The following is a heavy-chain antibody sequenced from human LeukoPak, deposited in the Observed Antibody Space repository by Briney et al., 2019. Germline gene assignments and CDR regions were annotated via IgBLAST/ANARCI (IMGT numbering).Heavy chain of an antibody. V-gene: IGHV3-21*01. CDR1: GFTFSSYS. Sequence: GGSLRLSCAASGFTFSSYSMNWVRQAPGKGLEWVSSISSSSSYIYYADSVKGRFTISRDNAKNSVYLQMNSLRAEDTAVYYCARDPYSSSSFDYWGQGTLVTVSS. J-gene: IGHJ4*02. CDR3: ARDPYSSSSFDY. D-gene: IGHD6-6*01. CDR2: ISSSSSYI.